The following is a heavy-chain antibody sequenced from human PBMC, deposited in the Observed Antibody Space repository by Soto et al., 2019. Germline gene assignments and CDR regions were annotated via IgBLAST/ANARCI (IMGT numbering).Heavy chain of an antibody. CDR2: ISSSGSTI. D-gene: IGHD3-10*01. Sequence: GGSLRLSCAASGFTFSDYYMSWIRQAPGKGLEWVSYISSSGSTIYYADSVKGRFTISRDNAKNSLYLQMNSLRAEDTAVYYCATRDLIWFGELPIWGQGTMVTVSS. J-gene: IGHJ3*02. CDR1: GFTFSDYY. CDR3: ATRDLIWFGELPI. V-gene: IGHV3-11*01.